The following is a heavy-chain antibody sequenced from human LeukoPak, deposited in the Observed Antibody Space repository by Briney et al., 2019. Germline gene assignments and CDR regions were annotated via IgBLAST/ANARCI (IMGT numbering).Heavy chain of an antibody. Sequence: PSGTLSLTCAVSGGSISNSNWWSWVRQPPGKGLEWIGEIYHSGSTNYNPSLKSRVTISVDKSKNQFSLKLSSVTAADTAVYYCAIPGPYCSSTSCHPHDAFDIWGQGTMVTVSS. CDR1: GGSISNSNW. J-gene: IGHJ3*02. CDR2: IYHSGST. V-gene: IGHV4-4*02. D-gene: IGHD2-2*01. CDR3: AIPGPYCSSTSCHPHDAFDI.